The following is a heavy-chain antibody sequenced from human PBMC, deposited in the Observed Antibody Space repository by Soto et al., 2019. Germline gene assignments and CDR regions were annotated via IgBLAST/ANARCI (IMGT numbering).Heavy chain of an antibody. CDR3: ARWGCSGSNCNLNQRSFDL. Sequence: GGSLRLSCAASGFIFNEYGMHWVRQAPGKGLEWVAVIWYDGSNKYYADSVKGRFTFSRDNTKNTMSLQMNSLRVEDTAVYYCARWGCSGSNCNLNQRSFDLWGQGTLVTVPQ. D-gene: IGHD2-15*01. CDR1: GFIFNEYG. J-gene: IGHJ4*02. CDR2: IWYDGSNK. V-gene: IGHV3-33*01.